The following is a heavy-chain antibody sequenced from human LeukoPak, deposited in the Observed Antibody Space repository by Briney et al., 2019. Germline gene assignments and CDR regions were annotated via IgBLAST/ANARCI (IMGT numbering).Heavy chain of an antibody. CDR1: GFTFSSYA. CDR3: ARPRGSLGPY. Sequence: GGSLRLSCAASGFTFSSYAMSWVRQAPGKGLEWVSAISGSGGSTYYADSVKGRFTISRDNAKNSLYLQMNSLRAEDTAVYYCARPRGSLGPYWGQGTLVTVSS. CDR2: ISGSGGST. D-gene: IGHD1-26*01. J-gene: IGHJ4*02. V-gene: IGHV3-23*01.